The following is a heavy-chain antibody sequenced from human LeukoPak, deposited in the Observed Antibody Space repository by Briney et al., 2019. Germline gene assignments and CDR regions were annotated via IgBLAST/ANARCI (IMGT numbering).Heavy chain of an antibody. Sequence: GESLKISCKGSGYSFTNYWIIWVRQMPGKGLEWMGIIYPGDSDTRYSPSFQGQVTISADKSISTAYLQWSSLKASDTAMYYCARHGQGSGSYYIPYYYYGMDVWGQGTTVTVSS. CDR1: GYSFTNYW. D-gene: IGHD3-10*01. CDR2: IYPGDSDT. CDR3: ARHGQGSGSYYIPYYYYGMDV. V-gene: IGHV5-51*01. J-gene: IGHJ6*02.